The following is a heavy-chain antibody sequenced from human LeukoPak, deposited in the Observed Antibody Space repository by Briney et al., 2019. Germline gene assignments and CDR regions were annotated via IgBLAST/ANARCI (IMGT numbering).Heavy chain of an antibody. CDR1: GFTFSSYA. Sequence: PGGSLRLSCAASGFTFSSYAMSWVRQAPGKGLEWVSAISGSGGSTYYADSVKGRFTISRDNSKNTLYLQMNSLRAEDTAVYYCAKDRDGELKRGEFDPWGQGALVTVAS. CDR3: AKDRDGELKRGEFDP. D-gene: IGHD1-26*01. J-gene: IGHJ5*02. CDR2: ISGSGGST. V-gene: IGHV3-23*01.